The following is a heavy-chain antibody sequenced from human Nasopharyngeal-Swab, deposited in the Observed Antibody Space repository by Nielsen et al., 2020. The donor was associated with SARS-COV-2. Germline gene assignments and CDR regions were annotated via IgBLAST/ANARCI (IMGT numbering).Heavy chain of an antibody. D-gene: IGHD6-19*01. CDR3: ARDIKGSGWYGWFDP. J-gene: IGHJ5*02. V-gene: IGHV7-4-1*02. CDR1: GYTFTSYA. Sequence: ASVNVSCKASGYTFTSYAMNWVRQAPGQGLEWMGWINTNTGNPTYAQGFTGRFVFSLDTSVSTAYLQISSLKAEDTAVYYCARDIKGSGWYGWFDPWGQGTLVTVSS. CDR2: INTNTGNP.